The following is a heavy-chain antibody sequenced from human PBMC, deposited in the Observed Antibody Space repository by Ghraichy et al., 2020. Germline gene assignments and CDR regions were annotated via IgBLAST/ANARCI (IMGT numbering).Heavy chain of an antibody. D-gene: IGHD6-19*01. CDR2: IYYSGST. V-gene: IGHV4-30-4*01. CDR3: ARDQGIAVADHFDY. J-gene: IGHJ4*02. CDR1: GGSISSGDYY. Sequence: SETLSLTCTVSGGSISSGDYYWSWIRQPPGKGLEWIGYIYYSGSTYYNPSLKSRVTISVDTSKNQFSLKLSSVTAADTAVYYCARDQGIAVADHFDYWGQGTLVTVSS.